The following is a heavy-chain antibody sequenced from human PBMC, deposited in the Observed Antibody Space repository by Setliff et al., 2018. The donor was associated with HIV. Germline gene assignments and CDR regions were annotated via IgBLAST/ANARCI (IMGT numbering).Heavy chain of an antibody. V-gene: IGHV1-18*01. Sequence: ASVKVSCKASGYTFSNYRINWVRQAPGLGLEWMGWISDYNGKTDFAQKFQDRVSMTTDTSTTTAYMELRRLTSGDTAVYYCAREGVATVDEEWYYFDQWGQGTPVTVSS. CDR2: ISDYNGKT. CDR1: GYTFSNYR. D-gene: IGHD6-13*01. J-gene: IGHJ4*02. CDR3: AREGVATVDEEWYYFDQ.